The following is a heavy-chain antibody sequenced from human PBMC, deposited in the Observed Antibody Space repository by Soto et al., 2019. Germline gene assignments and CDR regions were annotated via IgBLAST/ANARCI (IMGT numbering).Heavy chain of an antibody. D-gene: IGHD6-19*01. Sequence: GGSLRLSCAASGFTFSSYWMSWVRQAPGKGLEWVANIKQDGSEKYYVDSVKGRFTLSRDNAKNSLQLQMSSLRDEDTAIYFCARVAYGNGWISDYWGQGTLVNVSS. J-gene: IGHJ4*01. CDR2: IKQDGSEK. V-gene: IGHV3-7*01. CDR3: ARVAYGNGWISDY. CDR1: GFTFSSYW.